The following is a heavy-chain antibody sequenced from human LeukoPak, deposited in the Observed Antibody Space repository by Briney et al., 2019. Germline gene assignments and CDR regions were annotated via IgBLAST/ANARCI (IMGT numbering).Heavy chain of an antibody. V-gene: IGHV4-59*08. Sequence: SETLSLTCTVSGGSISSYYWSWIRQSPGKGLECIGYIHYTGSTNYNPSLKSRVTISVDTSKNQFSLKLSSVTAADTAVYYCARHRCSGGSCYPMNWFDPWGQGTLVTVSS. CDR3: ARHRCSGGSCYPMNWFDP. CDR2: IHYTGST. J-gene: IGHJ5*02. D-gene: IGHD2-15*01. CDR1: GGSISSYY.